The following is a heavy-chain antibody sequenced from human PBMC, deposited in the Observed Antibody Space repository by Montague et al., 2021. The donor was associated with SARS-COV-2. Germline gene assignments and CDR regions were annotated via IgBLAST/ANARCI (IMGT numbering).Heavy chain of an antibody. CDR2: IYYSGST. V-gene: IGHV4-39*01. CDR1: GGSISSNSYY. J-gene: IGHJ3*02. Sequence: SETLSLTCTVSGGSISSNSYYWGWIRQSPGKGLEWIGSIYYSGSTYYNPSLRSRVTISVDTSQNQFSLRVYSVTAADTAVYYCARVKRSSLYKGASDIWGQGTMVTVSS. D-gene: IGHD1-14*01. CDR3: ARVKRSSLYKGASDI.